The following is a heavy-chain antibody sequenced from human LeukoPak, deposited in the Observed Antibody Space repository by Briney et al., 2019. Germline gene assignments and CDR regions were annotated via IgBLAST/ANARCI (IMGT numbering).Heavy chain of an antibody. V-gene: IGHV4-39*07. J-gene: IGHJ4*02. Sequence: SETLSLTCTVSGGSISSSSYYWDWIRQPPGKGLEWIGSIYYSGSTNYNPSLKSRVTISVDTSKNQFSLKLSSVTAADTAVYYCARASHDYGDYSHFDYWGQGTLVTVSS. CDR1: GGSISSSSYY. CDR3: ARASHDYGDYSHFDY. D-gene: IGHD4-17*01. CDR2: IYYSGST.